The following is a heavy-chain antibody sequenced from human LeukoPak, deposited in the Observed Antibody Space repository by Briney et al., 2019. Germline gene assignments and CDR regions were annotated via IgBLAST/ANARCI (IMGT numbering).Heavy chain of an antibody. CDR2: IYYSGST. V-gene: IGHV4-59*01. J-gene: IGHJ4*02. CDR1: GGSISTYY. Sequence: PSETLSLTCTISGGSISTYYWSWIRQSPGKGLEWIGYIYYSGSTNYNASLKSRVTILVDTSKNQFSLKLHSVTAADTAVYYCARGSVSLWFGEWGQGTLVTVSS. CDR3: ARGSVSLWFGE. D-gene: IGHD3-10*01.